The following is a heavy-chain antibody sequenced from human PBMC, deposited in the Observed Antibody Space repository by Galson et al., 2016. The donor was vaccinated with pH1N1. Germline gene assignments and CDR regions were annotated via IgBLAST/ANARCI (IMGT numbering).Heavy chain of an antibody. J-gene: IGHJ4*02. CDR2: ICSSGSNI. D-gene: IGHD3-16*01. Sequence: SLRLSCAASGFTFSDYCMTWIRQAPGKGLDWVSHICSSGSNIFYADSVKGRVTISRDDARNTLFLQMDSLRVEDTAVYYCARERAFGGVIEYWGQGTLVTASS. CDR1: GFTFSDYC. CDR3: ARERAFGGVIEY. V-gene: IGHV3-11*04.